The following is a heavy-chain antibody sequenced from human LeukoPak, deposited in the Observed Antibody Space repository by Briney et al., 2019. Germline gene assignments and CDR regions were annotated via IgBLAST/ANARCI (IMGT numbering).Heavy chain of an antibody. J-gene: IGHJ6*02. CDR2: IYYSGST. D-gene: IGHD4-17*01. Sequence: PSETLSLSCTVSGGSISGYYWSWIRRPPGKGLEWIGYIYYSGSTNDNPSLRGRLSISVDTTKNQFSLNLSSVTAADTAVYYCARGSVTTGEYYYFYGLDVWGQGTTVTVSS. V-gene: IGHV4-59*01. CDR3: ARGSVTTGEYYYFYGLDV. CDR1: GGSISGYY.